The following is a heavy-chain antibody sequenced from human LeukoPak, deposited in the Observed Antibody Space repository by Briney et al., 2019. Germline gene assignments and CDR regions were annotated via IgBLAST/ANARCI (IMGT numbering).Heavy chain of an antibody. V-gene: IGHV3-30-3*01. D-gene: IGHD3-22*01. J-gene: IGHJ4*02. CDR3: FVAYSYNSSGYLDFDC. CDR1: GFTFSSYA. Sequence: GGSLRLSCAASGFTFSSYAMHWVRQAPGKGLEWVAVISYDGSNKYYADSVKGRFTISRDNSKNTLYLQMNSLRAEDTAVYYCFVAYSYNSSGYLDFDCWGQGTLVTVSS. CDR2: ISYDGSNK.